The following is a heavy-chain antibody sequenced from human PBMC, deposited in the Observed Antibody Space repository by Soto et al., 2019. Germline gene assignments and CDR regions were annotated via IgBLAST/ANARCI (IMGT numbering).Heavy chain of an antibody. V-gene: IGHV1-69*12. D-gene: IGHD2-8*01. CDR2: IMPIFRTP. CDR3: ARDNDRPQLGGNYYYILDV. Sequence: QVQLEQSGAEVKKPGSSVKVSCKASGGTFSTSAISWVRQAPGQGLEWMGGIMPIFRTPDYAQKFQGRVTVSADESTSSAYMELSGLISDDTAVYYCARDNDRPQLGGNYYYILDVWGQGTTITVSS. CDR1: GGTFSTSA. J-gene: IGHJ6*02.